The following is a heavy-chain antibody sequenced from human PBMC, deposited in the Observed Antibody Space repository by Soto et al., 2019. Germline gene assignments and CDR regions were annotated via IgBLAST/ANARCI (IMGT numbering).Heavy chain of an antibody. J-gene: IGHJ4*02. CDR1: GFTFSSFW. CDR3: SRSLDS. V-gene: IGHV3-7*01. Sequence: GGSLRLSCAASGFTFSSFWMDWVRQAPGKGLEWVANINPRGSEKHYVDSVKGRFTISRDNAKNSLYLHMSSLTAEDSALYYCSRSLDSWGQGTLVTVSS. CDR2: INPRGSEK.